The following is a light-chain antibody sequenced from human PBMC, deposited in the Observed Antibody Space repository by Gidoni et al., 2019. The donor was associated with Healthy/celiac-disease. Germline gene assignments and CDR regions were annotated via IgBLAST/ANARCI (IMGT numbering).Light chain of an antibody. CDR1: QSLLHSNGYNY. V-gene: IGKV2-28*01. Sequence: DIVRTQPQLPLPAPPGEPASISCRSSQSLLHSNGYNYLDWYLQKPGQSPQLLIYLGSNRSSGVPDRFSGSGSGTDFTLKSSRVEAEDVGVYYCMQALQTPLTFGGGTKVEIK. CDR2: LGS. J-gene: IGKJ4*01. CDR3: MQALQTPLT.